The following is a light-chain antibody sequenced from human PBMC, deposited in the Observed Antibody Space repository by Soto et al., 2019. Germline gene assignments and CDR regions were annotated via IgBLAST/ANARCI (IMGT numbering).Light chain of an antibody. CDR1: QSISSW. V-gene: IGKV1-5*03. CDR2: QAS. J-gene: IGKJ1*01. Sequence: DIQMTQSPSTLSASVGDRVTITCRASQSISSWLAWYQQKPGKAHKLLIYQASSLESEVPSRFSGNGSGTEFTLIISSLQPDDFATYHCQQYSAYPCTFGQGTKVELK. CDR3: QQYSAYPCT.